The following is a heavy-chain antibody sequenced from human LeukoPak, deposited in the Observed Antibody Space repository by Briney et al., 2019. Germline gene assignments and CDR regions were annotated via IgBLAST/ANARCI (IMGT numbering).Heavy chain of an antibody. CDR3: AREGAVFDY. Sequence: GGSLRLSCATSGFIFSNYWMSWVRQAPGKGLEWVANIKQDGSETYYVDSVKGRFTISRDDAKNSLYLQMNSLRAEDTAVYYCAREGAVFDYWGQGTLVTVSS. D-gene: IGHD1-26*01. J-gene: IGHJ4*02. V-gene: IGHV3-7*01. CDR2: IKQDGSET. CDR1: GFIFSNYW.